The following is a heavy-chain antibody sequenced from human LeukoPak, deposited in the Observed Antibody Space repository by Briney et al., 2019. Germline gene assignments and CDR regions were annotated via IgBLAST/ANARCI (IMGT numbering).Heavy chain of an antibody. CDR3: ARDPYSSSWKNWFDP. CDR2: MYYKGST. CDR1: GVSIINSYF. V-gene: IGHV4-39*07. Sequence: PSETLSLACSVSGVSIINSYFWAWIRQPPGKGLEWIGSMYYKGSTYYNLSLKSRVTISVDTSKNHFSLKLNSVTAADTAVYYCARDPYSSSWKNWFDPWGQGILVTVSS. D-gene: IGHD6-13*01. J-gene: IGHJ5*02.